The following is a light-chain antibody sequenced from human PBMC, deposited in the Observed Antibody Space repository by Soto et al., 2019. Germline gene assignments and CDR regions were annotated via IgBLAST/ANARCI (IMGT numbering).Light chain of an antibody. V-gene: IGLV1-40*01. J-gene: IGLJ1*01. CDR1: SSNIGAGYD. Sequence: QSVLTQPPSVSGAPGQTITISCTGSSSNIGAGYDVHWYQQLPGRAPKLLIYGNNNRPSGVPDRFSGSKSGTSVSLAITGLRGEDEADYHCQSYDTSLSGYVFGPGTKVTVL. CDR3: QSYDTSLSGYV. CDR2: GNN.